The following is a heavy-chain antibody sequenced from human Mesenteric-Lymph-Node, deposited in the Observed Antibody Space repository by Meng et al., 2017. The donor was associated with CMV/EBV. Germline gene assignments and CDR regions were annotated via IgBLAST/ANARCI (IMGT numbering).Heavy chain of an antibody. CDR3: AKDMEMGQLLLGYFDS. CDR2: ISWNSDYI. CDR1: GFTFDDYA. J-gene: IGHJ4*02. V-gene: IGHV3-9*01. D-gene: IGHD2-15*01. Sequence: SLKISCAASGFTFDDYAMHWVRQVPGKGLEWVSGISWNSDYIGYADSVKGRFTISRDNAKNSLYLQMNSLRAEDTALYYCAKDMEMGQLLLGYFDSWGQGTLVTVSS.